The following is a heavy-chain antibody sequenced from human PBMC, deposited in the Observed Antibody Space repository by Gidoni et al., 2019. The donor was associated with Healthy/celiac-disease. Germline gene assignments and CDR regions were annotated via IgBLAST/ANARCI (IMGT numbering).Heavy chain of an antibody. J-gene: IGHJ4*02. CDR3: NTEVRPTMVQAAGRGYFDY. Sequence: EVQLLESGGGLVKHGGSLRLSCAASGFTFSSAAMSWVRQAPGKGMGWVGRIKSKSDGGPTNYAAPVKGRFTISRDDSKNTLYLQINSLITEHTTVYYCNTEVRPTMVQAAGRGYFDYWGQGTLVTVSS. D-gene: IGHD6-13*01. CDR2: IKSKSDGGPT. CDR1: GFTFSSAA. V-gene: IGHV3-15*01.